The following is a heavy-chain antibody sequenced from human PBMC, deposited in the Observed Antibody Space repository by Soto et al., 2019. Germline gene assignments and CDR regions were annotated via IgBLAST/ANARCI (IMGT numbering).Heavy chain of an antibody. CDR3: AKSAGSNAYYPNHY. V-gene: IGHV3-23*01. D-gene: IGHD3-16*01. CDR2: ISGCGIST. CDR1: GFTFSSYA. Sequence: EGQLLQSGGGLVQPGGSLRLSCAASGFTFSSYAMTWVSQAPGKGLEWVSSISGCGISTYYADAVKGRFTISRDDSKNTLYLQMNSLRDEDAAVYYCAKSAGSNAYYPNHYGGQGALVTVSS. J-gene: IGHJ4*02.